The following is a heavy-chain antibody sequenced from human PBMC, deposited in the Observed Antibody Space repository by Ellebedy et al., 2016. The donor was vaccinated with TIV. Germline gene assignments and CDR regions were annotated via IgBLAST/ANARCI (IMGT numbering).Heavy chain of an antibody. J-gene: IGHJ4*02. CDR3: AGRRKTVRGDPFDY. Sequence: GSLRLSXTVSGGSISSYYWSWIRQPPGKGLEWIGYIYYSGSTNYNPSLKSRVTISVDTSKNQFSLKLSSVTAADTAVYYCAGRRKTVRGDPFDYWGQGTLVTVSS. D-gene: IGHD3-10*01. CDR1: GGSISSYY. CDR2: IYYSGST. V-gene: IGHV4-59*01.